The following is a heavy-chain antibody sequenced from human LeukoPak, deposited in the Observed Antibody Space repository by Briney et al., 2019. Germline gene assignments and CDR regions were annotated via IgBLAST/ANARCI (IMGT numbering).Heavy chain of an antibody. D-gene: IGHD3-10*01. CDR2: FNPNSGGT. J-gene: IGHJ4*01. CDR3: AGGQTLLLWFGGNDY. V-gene: IGHV1-2*02. CDR1: VYTLTAYS. Sequence: GGSLKVSCKASVYTLTAYSMHCVRQAPGHGLEWMGWFNPNSGGTHYAQKCHGTVTMTRDMSISTTYMKRSRVRSDETPRYFSAGGQTLLLWFGGNDYWGKGTLVTVSS.